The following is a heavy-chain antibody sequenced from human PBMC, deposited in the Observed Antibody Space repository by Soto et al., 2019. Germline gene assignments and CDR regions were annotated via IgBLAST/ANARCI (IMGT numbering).Heavy chain of an antibody. CDR3: ARGGTLTGYHAAGR. D-gene: IGHD3-9*01. CDR1: GYTFTGYY. J-gene: IGHJ3*01. Sequence: ASVKFSCTSSGYTFTGYYMHWVRQAPGQGLEWMGWINPNSGGTNYAQKFQGRVTMTRDTSISTAYMELSRLRSDDTAVYYCARGGTLTGYHAAGRWGHGPTVT. V-gene: IGHV1-2*02. CDR2: INPNSGGT.